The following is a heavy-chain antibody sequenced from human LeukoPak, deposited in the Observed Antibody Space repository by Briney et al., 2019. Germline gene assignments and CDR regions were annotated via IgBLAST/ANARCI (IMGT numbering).Heavy chain of an antibody. V-gene: IGHV1-18*01. CDR2: ISVYNANT. CDR3: ARTSAYGSSWHSY. D-gene: IGHD6-13*01. Sequence: ASVKVSCKASGYTFTNYAISWVRQAPGQGLEWMGWISVYNANTNDAQKSQGRVTVTTDTSTNTAYMELRSLRSDDTAVYYCARTSAYGSSWHSYWGQGTLVTVSS. CDR1: GYTFTNYA. J-gene: IGHJ4*02.